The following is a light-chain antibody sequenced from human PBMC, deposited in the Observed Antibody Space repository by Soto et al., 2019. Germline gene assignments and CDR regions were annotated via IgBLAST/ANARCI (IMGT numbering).Light chain of an antibody. Sequence: EIVLTQSPGILSLSPGERATLSCRASQSVSSSYLAWYQQKPGQAPRLLIYGASSRATGIPDRVSGSGFGTGFTLTISRLEPEDFAVYYCEHYSSSPRSWTFGHGTKVEIK. CDR1: QSVSSSY. V-gene: IGKV3-20*01. J-gene: IGKJ1*01. CDR3: EHYSSSPRSWT. CDR2: GAS.